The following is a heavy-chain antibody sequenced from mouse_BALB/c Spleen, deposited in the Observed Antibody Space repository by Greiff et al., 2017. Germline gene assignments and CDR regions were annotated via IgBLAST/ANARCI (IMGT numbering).Heavy chain of an antibody. D-gene: IGHD1-2*01. CDR2: INPYNDGT. Sequence: VHVKQSGPELVKPGASVKMSCKASGYTFTSYVMHWVKQKPGQGLEWIGYINPYNDGTKYNEKFKGKATLTSDKSSSTAYMELSSLTSEDSAVYYCARWNYGYEGYAMDYWGQGTSVTVSS. J-gene: IGHJ4*01. CDR3: ARWNYGYEGYAMDY. V-gene: IGHV1-14*01. CDR1: GYTFTSYV.